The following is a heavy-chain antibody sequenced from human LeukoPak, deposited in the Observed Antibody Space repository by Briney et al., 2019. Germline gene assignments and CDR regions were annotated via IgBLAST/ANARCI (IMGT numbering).Heavy chain of an antibody. V-gene: IGHV3-7*01. CDR3: AREHYFYYMDG. Sequence: GGSLRLSCAASGFTFSSQWMSWVRQAPGKGLEWVANVNQGGTEKYHVDSVKGRFTISRDNAENSLYLQMNSLRAEDTAVYYCAREHYFYYMDGWGKGTTVTVSS. J-gene: IGHJ6*03. CDR1: GFTFSSQW. CDR2: VNQGGTEK.